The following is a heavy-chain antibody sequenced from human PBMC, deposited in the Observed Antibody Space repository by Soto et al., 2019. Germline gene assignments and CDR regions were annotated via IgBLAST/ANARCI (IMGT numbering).Heavy chain of an antibody. CDR3: AKTWDPELSLFDAFDI. V-gene: IGHV5-51*01. CDR2: IYPGDSDT. CDR1: GYSFTSYW. J-gene: IGHJ3*02. Sequence: GESLKISCKGSGYSFTSYWIGWVRQMPGKGLEWMGIIYPGDSDTRYSPSFQGQVTISADKSISTAYLQWSSLKASDTAMYYCAKTWDPELSLFDAFDIWGQGTMVTV. D-gene: IGHD1-7*01.